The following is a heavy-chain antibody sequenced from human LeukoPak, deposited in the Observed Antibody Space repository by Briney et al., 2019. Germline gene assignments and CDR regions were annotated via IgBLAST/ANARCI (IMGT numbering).Heavy chain of an antibody. V-gene: IGHV4-59*01. CDR3: ARVIAAAGTEWFDP. J-gene: IGHJ5*02. Sequence: PSETLSLTCTVSGGSLSGYYWSWIRQPPGKGLEWIGYIYYSGSTNYNPSLKSRVTISVDTSKNQFSLKLSSVTAADTAVYYCARVIAAAGTEWFDPWGQGTLVTVSS. CDR1: GGSLSGYY. CDR2: IYYSGST. D-gene: IGHD6-13*01.